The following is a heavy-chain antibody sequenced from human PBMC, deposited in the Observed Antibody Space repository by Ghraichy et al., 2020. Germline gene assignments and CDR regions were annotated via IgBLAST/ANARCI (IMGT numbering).Heavy chain of an antibody. CDR3: AKSGDSSRLLLPMGDY. D-gene: IGHD3-22*01. CDR2: IGGSGGNA. Sequence: GGSLRLSCAASGFTFNIYPMTWVRQAPGKGLEWVSTIGGSGGNAYYSDSVKGRFIISRDDSGNTLYLQMNSLRVDDTAVYFCAKSGDSSRLLLPMGDYWGQGTLVTVSS. V-gene: IGHV3-23*01. J-gene: IGHJ4*02. CDR1: GFTFNIYP.